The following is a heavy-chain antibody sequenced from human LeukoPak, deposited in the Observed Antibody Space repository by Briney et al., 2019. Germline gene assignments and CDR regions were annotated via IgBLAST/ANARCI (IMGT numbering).Heavy chain of an antibody. Sequence: ASVKVSCKASGYTFTSYGISWVRQAPGQGLEWMGWINTNTGNPTYAQGFTGRFVFSLDTSVSTAYLQISSLKAEDTAVYYCARVHRIYYDFDWFDPWGQGTLVTVSS. V-gene: IGHV7-4-1*02. D-gene: IGHD3-3*01. CDR1: GYTFTSYG. CDR3: ARVHRIYYDFDWFDP. CDR2: INTNTGNP. J-gene: IGHJ5*02.